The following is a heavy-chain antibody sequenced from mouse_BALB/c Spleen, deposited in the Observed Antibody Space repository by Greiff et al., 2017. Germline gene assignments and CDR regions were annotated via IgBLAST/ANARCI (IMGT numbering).Heavy chain of an antibody. CDR3: ARHGRYFDV. Sequence: EVKLMESGGGLVQPGGSLKLSCAASGFTFSSYTMSWVRQTPEKRLEWVAYISNGGGSTYYPDTVKGRFTISRDNAKNTLYLQMSSLKSEDTAMYYCARHGRYFDVWGAGTTVTVSS. CDR2: ISNGGGST. CDR1: GFTFSSYT. J-gene: IGHJ1*01. D-gene: IGHD4-1*01. V-gene: IGHV5-12-2*01.